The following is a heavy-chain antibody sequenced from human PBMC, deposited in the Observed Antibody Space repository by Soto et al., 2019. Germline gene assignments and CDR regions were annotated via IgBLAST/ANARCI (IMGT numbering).Heavy chain of an antibody. CDR3: ASLGYCSGGSCYYLPSYNWFDP. J-gene: IGHJ5*02. CDR1: GGTFSSYA. Sequence: ASVKVSCKASGGTFSSYAISWVRQAPGQGLEWMGGIIPIFGTANYAQKFQGRVTITADESTGTAYMELSSLRSEDTAVYYCASLGYCSGGSCYYLPSYNWFDPWGQGTLVTVSS. V-gene: IGHV1-69*13. CDR2: IIPIFGTA. D-gene: IGHD2-15*01.